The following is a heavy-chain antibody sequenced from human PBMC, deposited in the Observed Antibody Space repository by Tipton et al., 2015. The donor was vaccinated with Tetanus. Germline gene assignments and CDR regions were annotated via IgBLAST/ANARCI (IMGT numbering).Heavy chain of an antibody. V-gene: IGHV4-39*07. D-gene: IGHD2-2*01. CDR2: IYYSGST. CDR3: ARRSYCSSTRCFDAFDL. Sequence: LRLSCNVSGASMSSSSYYWDWIRQPPGKGLEWIGSIYYSGSTNYNPSLKSRVTISIDTSKNQISLKLSSVTAADTAVYYCARRSYCSSTRCFDAFDLWGQGTMVTVSS. CDR1: GASMSSSSYY. J-gene: IGHJ3*01.